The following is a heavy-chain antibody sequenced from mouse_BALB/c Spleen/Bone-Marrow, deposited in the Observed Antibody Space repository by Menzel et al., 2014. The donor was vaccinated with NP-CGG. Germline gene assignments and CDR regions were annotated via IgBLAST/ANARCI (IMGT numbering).Heavy chain of an antibody. CDR1: GFAFSNCG. Sequence: DVHLVESGGGLVKPGGSLKLSCTASGFAFSNCGMSWVRQTPEKRLEWVATITSGGGNTYYPDSVKGRFTISRDNARNTLYLQMSSLRSEDTALYYCARVWDWFAYWGQGTLVTVSA. CDR2: ITSGGGNT. V-gene: IGHV5-9*02. J-gene: IGHJ3*01. CDR3: ARVWDWFAY. D-gene: IGHD4-1*01.